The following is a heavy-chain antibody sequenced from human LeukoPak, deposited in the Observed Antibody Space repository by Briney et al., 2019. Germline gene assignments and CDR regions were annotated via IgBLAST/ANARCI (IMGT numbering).Heavy chain of an antibody. CDR1: GYTYSNYW. Sequence: GESLKISCKGSGYTYSNYWIAWVRQMPGKGLEWMGIIYPSDSDTRYSPSFQGQVTISADKSINTAYLQWSSLKASDSAVYYCARRDSGAWYYFDYWGQGTLVTVSS. V-gene: IGHV5-51*01. CDR2: IYPSDSDT. J-gene: IGHJ4*02. CDR3: ARRDSGAWYYFDY. D-gene: IGHD1-26*01.